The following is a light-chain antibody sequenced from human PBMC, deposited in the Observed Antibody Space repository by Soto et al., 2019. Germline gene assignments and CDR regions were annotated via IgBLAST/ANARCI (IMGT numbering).Light chain of an antibody. V-gene: IGKV3-15*01. J-gene: IGKJ3*01. CDR3: QQSYSTSVVT. Sequence: EIVMTQSPATLSVSPGERATLSCRASQSVSSNLAWYQQKPGQAPRLLIYGASTRATGIPARFSGSGSGTEITLTISSLQSEDFAVYYCQQSYSTSVVTFGPGTKVNIK. CDR1: QSVSSN. CDR2: GAS.